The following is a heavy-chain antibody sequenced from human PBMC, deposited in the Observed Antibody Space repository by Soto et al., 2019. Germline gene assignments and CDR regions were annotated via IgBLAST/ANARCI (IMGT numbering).Heavy chain of an antibody. CDR1: GFTCSNYW. D-gene: IGHD3-10*01. V-gene: IGHV3-74*01. J-gene: IGHJ4*02. CDR3: ARSGLSNSGTYSKDS. Sequence: EVQLVESGGGLVQPGGSLRLSCAASGFTCSNYWMHWVRQGPGQGLVWVSRIKTDGRSTNYADSVKGRYTISRDTAKNTLYLEMNSLRAEDTAVYYCARSGLSNSGTYSKDSWGQGTLVTVSS. CDR2: IKTDGRST.